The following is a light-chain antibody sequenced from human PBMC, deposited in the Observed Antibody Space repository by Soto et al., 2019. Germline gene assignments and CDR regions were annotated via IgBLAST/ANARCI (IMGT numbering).Light chain of an antibody. CDR2: DAS. CDR1: QSVSSY. J-gene: IGKJ1*01. CDR3: QQRSNWRGT. Sequence: EIVLTQSPATLSLSPGERATLSCRASQSVSSYLAWYQQKPGQAPRLLIYDASNRATGIPARFSGSGSGTDFTLPIGSPEPEDFAVYYYQQRSNWRGTFGQGTKVEIK. V-gene: IGKV3-11*01.